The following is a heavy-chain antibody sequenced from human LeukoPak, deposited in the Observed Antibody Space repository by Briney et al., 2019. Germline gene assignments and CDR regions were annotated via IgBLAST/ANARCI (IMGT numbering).Heavy chain of an antibody. J-gene: IGHJ5*02. D-gene: IGHD5-12*01. V-gene: IGHV3-11*06. CDR2: ISTSGRHT. CDR3: ARDSGYDQENWFDP. Sequence: GGSLRPSCAASGFTFSDYYMSWIRQAPGKGLERVPYISTSGRHTNYADSVKGRFTISRDNSKNTLYLQMNSLRAEDTAVYYCARDSGYDQENWFDPWGQGTLVTVSS. CDR1: GFTFSDYY.